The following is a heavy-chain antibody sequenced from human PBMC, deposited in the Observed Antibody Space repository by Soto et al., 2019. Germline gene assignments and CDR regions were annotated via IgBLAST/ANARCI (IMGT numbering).Heavy chain of an antibody. J-gene: IGHJ3*02. CDR3: ARVKQPALNAFDI. Sequence: PGESLKISCKGSGYSFTSYWIGWVRQMPGKGLEWMGIIYPGDSDTRYSPSFQGQVTISADKSISTAYLQWSSLKASDTAIYYCARVKQPALNAFDIWGQGTMVTVSS. CDR1: GYSFTSYW. V-gene: IGHV5-51*01. CDR2: IYPGDSDT. D-gene: IGHD6-13*01.